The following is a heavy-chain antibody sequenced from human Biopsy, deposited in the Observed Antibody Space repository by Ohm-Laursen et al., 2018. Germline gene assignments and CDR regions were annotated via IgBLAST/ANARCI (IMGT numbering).Heavy chain of an antibody. CDR2: IYYSGST. Sequence: TLSLTCSVSGDSISSYYWSWIRQPPGKGLQWIGDIYYSGSTKYNPSLKSRVTISVDMSKSQLSLKLTSVTTADTAVYYCARGNEVMVTGPYFFDYWGQGTLVIVSS. D-gene: IGHD2-21*02. V-gene: IGHV4-59*01. J-gene: IGHJ4*02. CDR1: GDSISSYY. CDR3: ARGNEVMVTGPYFFDY.